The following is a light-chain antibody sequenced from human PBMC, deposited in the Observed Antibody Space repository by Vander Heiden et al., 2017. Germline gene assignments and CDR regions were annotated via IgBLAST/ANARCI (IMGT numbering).Light chain of an antibody. CDR3: CSYAGSSTPWV. CDR2: EGS. J-gene: IGLJ3*02. V-gene: IGLV2-23*01. CDR1: SSDVGSFNL. Sequence: SALTPPAPAAGAPGPSIPISCTVTSSDVGSFNLVSWYQQHPGKAPNLMIYEGSRRPSGVSTRFSGSKSGNTASLTISGLQAGDAADYYCCSYAGSSTPWVFGAGTKLTVL.